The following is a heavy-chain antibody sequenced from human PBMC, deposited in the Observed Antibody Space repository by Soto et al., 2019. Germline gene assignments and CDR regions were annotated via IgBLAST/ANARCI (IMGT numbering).Heavy chain of an antibody. J-gene: IGHJ5*01. CDR1: GGSIASLYH. Sequence: SETLSLNCTVSGGSIASLYHWGWIRQPPGKGLEWSGSIEDGGKVDYNPSLTRRVSLFVDTSNSSFSLNLNSVTATDTAVYYGALAPPSEVAHPNSRGQGTLVTVAS. V-gene: IGHV4-39*02. D-gene: IGHD2-15*01. CDR2: IEDGGKV. CDR3: ALAPPSEVAHPNS.